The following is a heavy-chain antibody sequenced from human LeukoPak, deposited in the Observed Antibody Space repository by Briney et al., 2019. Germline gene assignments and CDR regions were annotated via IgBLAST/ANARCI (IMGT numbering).Heavy chain of an antibody. J-gene: IGHJ4*02. CDR1: GFTFSSYA. V-gene: IGHV3-23*01. CDR3: AKAETFWSGYYDY. D-gene: IGHD3-3*01. Sequence: PGGSLRLSCAASGFTFSSYAMSWVRQAPGKGLEWVSAIGGSGGSTYYADSVKGRFTISRDNSKNTLYLQMNSLRAEDTAVYYCAKAETFWSGYYDYWGQGTLVTVSS. CDR2: IGGSGGST.